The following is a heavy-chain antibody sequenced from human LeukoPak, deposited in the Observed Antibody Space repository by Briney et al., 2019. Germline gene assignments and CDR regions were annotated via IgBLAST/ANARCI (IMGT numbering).Heavy chain of an antibody. V-gene: IGHV4-59*11. CDR2: VYYSGST. J-gene: IGHJ6*03. CDR3: ARVMGDLASLYHMDV. CDR1: GGSISGPY. Sequence: KPSETLSLTCTVSGGSISGPYWSWVRQPPGKGLEWIEDVYYSGSTHQNPSLKSRVTISVDTSKNQFSLKLRSVTAADTAVYYCARVMGDLASLYHMDVWGKGTTVTVSS. D-gene: IGHD3-16*01.